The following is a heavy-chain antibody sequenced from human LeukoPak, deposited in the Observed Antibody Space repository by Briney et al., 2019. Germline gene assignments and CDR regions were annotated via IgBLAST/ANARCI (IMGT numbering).Heavy chain of an antibody. V-gene: IGHV3-7*01. CDR2: IKEDGSDK. Sequence: GGSLRLSCAASGFTFSNNRMSWVRQAPGKGLEWVANIKEDGSDKYYVDSVKGRFTISRDNAKNALYLQMDSLRAEDTAVYYCARDDEGYYYYGMDVWGQGTTVTVSS. CDR3: ARDDEGYYYYGMDV. J-gene: IGHJ6*02. CDR1: GFTFSNNR.